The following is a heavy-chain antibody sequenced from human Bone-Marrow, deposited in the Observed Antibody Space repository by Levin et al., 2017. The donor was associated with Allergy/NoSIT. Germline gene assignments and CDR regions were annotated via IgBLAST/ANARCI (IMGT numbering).Heavy chain of an antibody. J-gene: IGHJ2*01. D-gene: IGHD4-17*01. CDR3: ARIKDGDYVGWLDL. CDR2: ISYRGSSGSTYT. Sequence: GGSLRLSCAASGFTFSDYYMSWIRQAPGKGLEWVSYISYRGSSGSTYTNYADSVKGRLIISRDNAENSLYLQMSSRRAEDTAVYYCARIKDGDYVGWLDLWGRGTLVNVSS. V-gene: IGHV3-11*03. CDR1: GFTFSDYY.